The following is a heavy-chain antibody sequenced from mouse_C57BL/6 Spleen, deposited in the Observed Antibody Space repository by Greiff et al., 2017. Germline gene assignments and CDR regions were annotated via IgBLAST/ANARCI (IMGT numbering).Heavy chain of an antibody. CDR1: GYTFTDHT. D-gene: IGHD1-1*01. V-gene: IGHV1-78*01. Sequence: QVQLKQSDAELVKPGASVKISCKVSGYTFTDHTIHWMKQRPEQGLEWIGYIYPRDGSTKYNEKFKGKATLTADKSSSTADMQLNSLTSEDSAVYFCARGKDYYGSSYVPCFAYWGQGTLVTVSA. J-gene: IGHJ3*01. CDR3: ARGKDYYGSSYVPCFAY. CDR2: IYPRDGST.